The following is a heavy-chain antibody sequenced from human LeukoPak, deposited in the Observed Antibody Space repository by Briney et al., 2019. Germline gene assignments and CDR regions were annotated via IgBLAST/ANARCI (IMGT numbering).Heavy chain of an antibody. D-gene: IGHD3-10*01. J-gene: IGHJ6*03. CDR2: IKPSSGGT. CDR3: ARDLMVRGPMDV. Sequence: GASVKVSCKASGYTFTSYYMHWGRQAPGQGLEWRGWIKPSSGGTNYAQNFQGRVTMTRDTSINTAYMELSRLRSDDTAAYYCARDLMVRGPMDVWGKGTTVTVSS. CDR1: GYTFTSYY. V-gene: IGHV1-2*02.